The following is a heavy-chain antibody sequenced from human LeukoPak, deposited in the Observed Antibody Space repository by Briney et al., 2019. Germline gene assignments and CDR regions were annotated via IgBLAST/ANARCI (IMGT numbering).Heavy chain of an antibody. D-gene: IGHD3-10*01. CDR2: IYYSGST. Sequence: SETLSLTCAVSGGSISSNNWWSWVRQPPGKGLEWIGYIYYSGSTNYNPSLKSRVTISVDTSKNQFSLKLSSVTAADTAVYYCARGGEVRGAPLTDYYYGMDVWGQGTTVTVSS. J-gene: IGHJ6*02. CDR3: ARGGEVRGAPLTDYYYGMDV. CDR1: GGSISSNNW. V-gene: IGHV4-4*02.